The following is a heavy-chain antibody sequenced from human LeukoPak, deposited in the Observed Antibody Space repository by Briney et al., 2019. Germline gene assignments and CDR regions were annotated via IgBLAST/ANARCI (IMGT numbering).Heavy chain of an antibody. CDR3: ARVVVNSHFADY. CDR2: IYHSGDT. Sequence: SETLSLTCTVSGYSVSSGYYWGWIRQPPGKGLEWIASIYHSGDTYYNPSLKSRVTISVDRSKNQFSLKLSSVTAADTAVYYCARVVVNSHFADYWGQGTLVTVSS. CDR1: GYSVSSGYY. D-gene: IGHD2-2*01. V-gene: IGHV4-38-2*02. J-gene: IGHJ4*02.